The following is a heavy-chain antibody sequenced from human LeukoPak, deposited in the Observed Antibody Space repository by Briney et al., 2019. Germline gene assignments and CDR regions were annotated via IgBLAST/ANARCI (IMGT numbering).Heavy chain of an antibody. CDR3: ARDWSDGFDY. J-gene: IGHJ4*02. V-gene: IGHV3-7*01. CDR1: GFTFSSYG. Sequence: GGSLRLSCAASGFTFSSYGMHWVRQAPGKGLEWVASIKEDGSEKYYVDSVKGRFTISRDNAKNSVYLQMNSLRADDTAVYYCARDWSDGFDYWGQGTLVTVSS. D-gene: IGHD3-3*01. CDR2: IKEDGSEK.